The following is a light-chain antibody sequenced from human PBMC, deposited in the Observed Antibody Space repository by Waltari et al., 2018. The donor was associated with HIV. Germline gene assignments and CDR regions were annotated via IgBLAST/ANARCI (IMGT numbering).Light chain of an antibody. CDR3: HSRDSSGYHVV. CDR2: GRN. V-gene: IGLV3-19*01. Sequence: SSELTQDPSVSVALGQTVRITCPGASPSSFYATWYQQKSGQAPVVVFFGRNNRPSGIPDRFSGSSSGNTASLTITGAQAEDEADYYCHSRDSSGYHVVFGGGTKVTVL. J-gene: IGLJ2*01. CDR1: SPSSFY.